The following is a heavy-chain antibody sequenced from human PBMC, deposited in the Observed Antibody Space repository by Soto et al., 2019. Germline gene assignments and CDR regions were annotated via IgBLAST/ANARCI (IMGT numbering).Heavy chain of an antibody. V-gene: IGHV3-23*01. D-gene: IGHD6-13*01. CDR3: ALGLAAAGSFDQ. Sequence: EVQLLESGGALVQPGGSLRLSCAASGFMFSSAAMSWVRQAPGKGLEWVSTVSGTGGTPYYADSVKGRFTISRDNTKNSLYLQMNSQRAEDTAIYYCALGLAAAGSFDQWGQGTLVTVSS. CDR1: GFMFSSAA. CDR2: VSGTGGTP. J-gene: IGHJ4*02.